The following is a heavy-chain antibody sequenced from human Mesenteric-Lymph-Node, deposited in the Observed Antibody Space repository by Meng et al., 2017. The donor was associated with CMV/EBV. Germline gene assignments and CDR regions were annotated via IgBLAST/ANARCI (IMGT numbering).Heavy chain of an antibody. J-gene: IGHJ4*02. CDR1: GGPVSSLSYY. CDR2: IYYSGST. V-gene: IGHV4-61*01. Sequence: LTCTVSGGPVSSLSYYWIWIRQPPGNGLEWIGYIYYSGSTNYNPSLKSRVTISVDTSKNQFSLKLSSVTAADTAVYYCARDDGYFDYWGQGTLVTVSS. CDR3: ARDDGYFDY.